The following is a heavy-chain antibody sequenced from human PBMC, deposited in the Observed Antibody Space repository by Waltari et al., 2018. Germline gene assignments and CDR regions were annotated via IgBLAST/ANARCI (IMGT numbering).Heavy chain of an antibody. CDR2: IYYSGST. D-gene: IGHD3-3*01. J-gene: IGHJ6*02. V-gene: IGHV4-59*11. Sequence: QVQLQESGPGLVKHSETLSLTCTVYGGPISSHYWSWIRPPPGKGLEWIGYIYYSGSTNYNPSLKSRVTISVDTSKNQFSLKLSSVTAADTAVYYCARDGDFLRSKPRYYYYYGMDVWGQGTTVTVSS. CDR3: ARDGDFLRSKPRYYYYYGMDV. CDR1: GGPISSHY.